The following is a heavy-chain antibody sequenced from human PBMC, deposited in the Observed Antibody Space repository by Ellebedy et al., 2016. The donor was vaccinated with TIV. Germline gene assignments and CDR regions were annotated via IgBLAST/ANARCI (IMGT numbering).Heavy chain of an antibody. Sequence: SETLSLTCSVSGGSISSSSHYWGWIRQPPGKGLEWIGSIYYTGSTYYNPSLKRRGTISVDTSKNQFSLNLNSLTAADTAVYYCARQGPSITMVRGVNWFDPWGQGTLVTVSS. CDR2: IYYTGST. D-gene: IGHD3-10*01. V-gene: IGHV4-39*01. CDR3: ARQGPSITMVRGVNWFDP. CDR1: GGSISSSSHY. J-gene: IGHJ5*02.